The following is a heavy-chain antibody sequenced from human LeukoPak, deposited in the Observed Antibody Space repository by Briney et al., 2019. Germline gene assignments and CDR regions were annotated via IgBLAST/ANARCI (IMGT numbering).Heavy chain of an antibody. CDR2: IRYDGSNK. V-gene: IGHV3-30*02. J-gene: IGHJ4*02. D-gene: IGHD6-6*01. Sequence: GGSLRLSCVASGFTFSSYGMHWVRQAPGKGLEWVAFIRYDGSNKYYADSVKGRFTISRDNSKNTLYLQMNSLRAEDTAVYYCAKVGSSAFDYWGQGTLVTVSS. CDR1: GFTFSSYG. CDR3: AKVGSSAFDY.